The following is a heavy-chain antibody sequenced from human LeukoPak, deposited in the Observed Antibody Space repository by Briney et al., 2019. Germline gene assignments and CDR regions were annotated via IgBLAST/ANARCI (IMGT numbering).Heavy chain of an antibody. J-gene: IGHJ4*01. Sequence: GRSLRLSCAASGFTFSSYGMHWVRQAPGKGLEWVAVISYDGSNKYYADSVKGRFTISRDNSKNTLYLQMNSLRAEDTAIYYCAREDVSRGFDFWGHGTLVTVSS. V-gene: IGHV3-30*03. CDR3: AREDVSRGFDF. CDR2: ISYDGSNK. CDR1: GFTFSSYG. D-gene: IGHD3-16*01.